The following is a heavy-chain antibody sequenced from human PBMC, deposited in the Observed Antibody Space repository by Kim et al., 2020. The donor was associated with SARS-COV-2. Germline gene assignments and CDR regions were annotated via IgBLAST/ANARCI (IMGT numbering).Heavy chain of an antibody. CDR3: ARVISSGYLHSNWGSLSFDP. D-gene: IGHD6-19*01. CDR1: GDSVSSNSAA. V-gene: IGHV6-1*01. J-gene: IGHJ5*02. CDR2: TYYRSKWYN. Sequence: SQTLSLTCAISGDSVSSNSAAWNWIRQSPSRGLEWLGRTYYRSKWYNDYAVSVKSRITINPDTSKNQFSLQLNSVTPEDTAVYYCARVISSGYLHSNWGSLSFDPWGQGTLVTVSS.